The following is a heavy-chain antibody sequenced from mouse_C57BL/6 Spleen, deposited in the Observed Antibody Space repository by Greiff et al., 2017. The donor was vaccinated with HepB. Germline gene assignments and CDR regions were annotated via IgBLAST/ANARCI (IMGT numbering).Heavy chain of an antibody. V-gene: IGHV10-3*01. CDR3: VRGCLPHAMDY. CDR1: GFTFTTYA. CDR2: IRSKSSNSAT. J-gene: IGHJ4*01. Sequence: EVKLVESGGGLVQPKGSLKLSCAASGFTFTTYAMHWVRQAPGKGVEWVARIRSKSSNSATYYADSVKDRFTISRDDSQSMLYLQMNNLKTEDTAMYYCVRGCLPHAMDYWGQGTSVTVSS.